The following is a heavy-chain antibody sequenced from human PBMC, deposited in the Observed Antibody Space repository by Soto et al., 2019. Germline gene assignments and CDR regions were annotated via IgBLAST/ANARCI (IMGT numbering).Heavy chain of an antibody. J-gene: IGHJ4*02. V-gene: IGHV4-59*11. CDR1: GGSISNHY. CDR2: IYYNGNT. CDR3: ARSNWYSEY. Sequence: SETLSLTCTVSGGSISNHYWSWIRQPPGKGLEWIGYIYYNGNTNYNPSLKSRVNMSVDTSKNQFSLKLSSVTAADTAVYYCARSNWYSEYWGQGTLVTVSS. D-gene: IGHD7-27*01.